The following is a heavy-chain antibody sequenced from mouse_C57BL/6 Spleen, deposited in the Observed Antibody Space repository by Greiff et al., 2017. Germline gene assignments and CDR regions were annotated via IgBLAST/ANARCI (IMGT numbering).Heavy chain of an antibody. CDR1: GYTFTSDW. CDR2: INPSNGGT. CDR3: ARGGGIDY. V-gene: IGHV1-53*01. J-gene: IGHJ2*01. Sequence: QVQLQQPGTGLVKPWASVKLSCKASGYTFTSDWMHWMKQRPGQDLEWIGNINPSNGGTNYNEKFKSKATLTVDKPSSTAYMQLSSLTSEDSAVYYCARGGGIDYWGQGTTLTVSS.